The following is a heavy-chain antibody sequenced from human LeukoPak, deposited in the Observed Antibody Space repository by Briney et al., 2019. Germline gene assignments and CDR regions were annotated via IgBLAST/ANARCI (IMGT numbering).Heavy chain of an antibody. Sequence: ASVKVSYKASGYTFTSYYMHWVRQAPGQGLEWMGIINPSGGSTSYAQKFQGRVTMTRDMSTSTAYMELRSLISDDTAVHHCAKTTMTSEEYAYFYMDVWGRGTTVTVSS. D-gene: IGHD4-17*01. CDR2: INPSGGST. J-gene: IGHJ6*03. CDR1: GYTFTSYY. CDR3: AKTTMTSEEYAYFYMDV. V-gene: IGHV1-46*01.